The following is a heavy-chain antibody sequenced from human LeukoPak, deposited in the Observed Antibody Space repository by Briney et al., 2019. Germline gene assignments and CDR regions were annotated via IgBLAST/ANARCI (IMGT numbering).Heavy chain of an antibody. J-gene: IGHJ4*02. CDR3: ARGPVDDDYVWGSYRYFDY. CDR1: GGSFSGYY. CDR2: INHSGST. Sequence: PSETLSLTCAVYGGSFSGYYWSWIRQPPGKGLEWIGEINHSGSTNYNPSLKSRVTISVDTSKNQFSLKLSSVTAADTAVYHCARGPVDDDYVWGSYRYFDYWGQGTLVTVSS. D-gene: IGHD3-16*02. V-gene: IGHV4-34*01.